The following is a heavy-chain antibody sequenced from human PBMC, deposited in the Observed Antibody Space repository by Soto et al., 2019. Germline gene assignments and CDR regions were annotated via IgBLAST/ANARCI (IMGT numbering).Heavy chain of an antibody. D-gene: IGHD6-13*01. CDR2: AAIDGSNI. CDR3: VKESEGGSAWFSYFDY. J-gene: IGHJ4*02. V-gene: IGHV3-30*18. Sequence: QVQLVESGGGVVQPGTSLRLSCKTSGFTLSSSGMHWVRQAPGKGLEWVAVAAIDGSNIYYADSVKGRFTIARDNSKNMLYLQMSSLRPEDTGLYYCVKESEGGSAWFSYFDYWGQGTLVTVSS. CDR1: GFTLSSSG.